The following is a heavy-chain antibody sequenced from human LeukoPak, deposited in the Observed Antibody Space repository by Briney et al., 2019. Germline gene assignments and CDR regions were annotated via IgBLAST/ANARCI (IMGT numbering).Heavy chain of an antibody. J-gene: IGHJ4*02. Sequence: GGSLRPSCAASGFTFSSYWMHWVRQAPGKGLVWVSRINSEGTATNYADSVKGRFTISRDNAKNTLYLQMNSLRGEDTAVYYCAASISHNYFDYWGQGILVPVSS. CDR3: AASISHNYFDY. V-gene: IGHV3-74*01. CDR1: GFTFSSYW. CDR2: INSEGTAT. D-gene: IGHD3-3*02.